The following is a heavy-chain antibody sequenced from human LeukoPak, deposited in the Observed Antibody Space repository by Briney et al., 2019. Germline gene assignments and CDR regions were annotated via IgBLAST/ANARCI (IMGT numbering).Heavy chain of an antibody. D-gene: IGHD2-15*01. J-gene: IGHJ4*02. CDR1: AFTFSTFA. V-gene: IGHV3-30*18. CDR3: AKRGAHYSGDTSYPDF. Sequence: EGSLRLSCAASAFTFSTFAMHWVRQAPGKGLEWVAVTSYDGSKKFYADSVKGRFTISRDNSKNTLYLQMNSLRAEDTAVYYCAKRGAHYSGDTSYPDFWGQGTLVTVSS. CDR2: TSYDGSKK.